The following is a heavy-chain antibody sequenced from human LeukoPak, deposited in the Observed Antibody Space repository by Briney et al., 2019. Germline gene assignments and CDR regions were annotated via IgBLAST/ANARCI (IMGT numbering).Heavy chain of an antibody. J-gene: IGHJ4*02. D-gene: IGHD6-19*01. CDR3: AGGDSSGWYFDY. Sequence: PGGSLRLXCAASGFTFEEHGMSWARHAPGKGLEWVSGINWNGGSTGYGESAKGRFTISRDNAKNSLYLQMNSLRAEDTALYYCAGGDSSGWYFDYWGQGILVTVSS. CDR1: GFTFEEHG. CDR2: INWNGGST. V-gene: IGHV3-20*04.